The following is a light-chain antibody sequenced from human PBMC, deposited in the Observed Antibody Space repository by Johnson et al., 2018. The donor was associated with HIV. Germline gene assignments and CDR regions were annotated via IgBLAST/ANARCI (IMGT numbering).Light chain of an antibody. CDR3: GTWDSSLSAEV. CDR1: SSNIGNNY. Sequence: QSVLTQPPSVSAAPGQKVTISCSGSSSNIGNNYVSWYQQLPGRAPKLLIYDNNKRPSGIPDRFSGSKSGTSATLGITGLQTGYEADYYCGTWDSSLSAEVFGTGTKVTVL. J-gene: IGLJ1*01. CDR2: DNN. V-gene: IGLV1-51*01.